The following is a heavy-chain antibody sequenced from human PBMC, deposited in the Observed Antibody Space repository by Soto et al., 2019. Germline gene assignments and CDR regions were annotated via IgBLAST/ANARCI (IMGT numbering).Heavy chain of an antibody. CDR3: ARGRRGYYYYMDV. CDR2: ISHSGST. CDR1: SGSVSSYY. J-gene: IGHJ6*03. Sequence: SETLCLTCTVSSGSVSSYYWSWIRQPPGKGLEWIGYISHSGSTNYNPSLKSRVSISLDTSKSQFSLRLNSVTAADTAVYYCARGRRGYYYYMDVWGKGTTVTVSS. V-gene: IGHV4-59*02.